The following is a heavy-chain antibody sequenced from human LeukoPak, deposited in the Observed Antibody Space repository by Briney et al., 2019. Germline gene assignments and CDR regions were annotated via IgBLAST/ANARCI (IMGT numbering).Heavy chain of an antibody. Sequence: SETLSLTCTVSGGSISSSSYYWGWIRQPPGKGLEWIGSTYYSGSTYYNPSLKSRVTISVDTSKNQFSLKLSSVTAADTAVYYCARDSYRAFDIWGQGTMVTVSS. J-gene: IGHJ3*02. CDR2: TYYSGST. CDR3: ARDSYRAFDI. D-gene: IGHD1-26*01. CDR1: GGSISSSSYY. V-gene: IGHV4-39*07.